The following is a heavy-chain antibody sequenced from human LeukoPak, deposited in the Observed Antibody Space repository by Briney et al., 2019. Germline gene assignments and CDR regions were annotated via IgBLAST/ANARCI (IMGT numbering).Heavy chain of an antibody. CDR2: ISGSGGST. V-gene: IGHV3-23*01. CDR1: GFTFSSYA. D-gene: IGHD1-7*01. J-gene: IGHJ4*02. Sequence: GGSLRLSCAASGFTFSSYAMSWVRQAPGKGLEWVSAISGSGGSTYYADSVKGRFTISRDNSKNTPYLQMNSLRAEDTAVYYCAKGPRKLELREFDYWGQGTLVTVSS. CDR3: AKGPRKLELREFDY.